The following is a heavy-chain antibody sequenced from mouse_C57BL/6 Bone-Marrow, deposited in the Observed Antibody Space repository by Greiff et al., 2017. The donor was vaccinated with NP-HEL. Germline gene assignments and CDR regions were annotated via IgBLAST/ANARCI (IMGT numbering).Heavy chain of an antibody. V-gene: IGHV1-85*01. D-gene: IGHD2-12*01. CDR3: ARGEYYNYGVFAY. CDR2: IYPRDGST. CDR1: GYTFTSYD. J-gene: IGHJ3*01. Sequence: VMLVESGPELVKPGASVKLSCKASGYTFTSYDINWVKQRPGQGLEWIGWIYPRDGSTKYNEKFKGKATLTVDTSSSTAYMELHSLTSEDSAVYFCARGEYYNYGVFAYWGQGTLVTVSA.